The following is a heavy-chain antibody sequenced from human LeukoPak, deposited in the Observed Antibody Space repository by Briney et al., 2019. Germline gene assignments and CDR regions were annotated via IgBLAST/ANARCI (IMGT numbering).Heavy chain of an antibody. Sequence: ASVKVSCKASGFTFTSSAVQWVRQAPGQGLEWMGWISAYNGNTNYAQKLQGRVTMTTDTSTSTAYMELRSLRSDDTAVYYCARDRGWGLDYWGQGTLVTVSS. D-gene: IGHD7-27*01. CDR3: ARDRGWGLDY. CDR1: GFTFTSSA. V-gene: IGHV1-18*01. CDR2: ISAYNGNT. J-gene: IGHJ4*02.